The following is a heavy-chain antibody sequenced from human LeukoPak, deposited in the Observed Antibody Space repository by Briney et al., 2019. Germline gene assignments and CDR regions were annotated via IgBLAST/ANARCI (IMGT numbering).Heavy chain of an antibody. CDR2: ISAYNGNT. Sequence: GASVKVSCKASGYTFTSYGISWVRQAPGQWLEWMGWISAYNGNTNYAQKLQGRVTMTTDTSTSTAYMELRSLRSDDTAVYYCARETTVVTLSGLGYWGQGTLVTVSS. J-gene: IGHJ4*02. CDR3: ARETTVVTLSGLGY. D-gene: IGHD4-23*01. V-gene: IGHV1-18*01. CDR1: GYTFTSYG.